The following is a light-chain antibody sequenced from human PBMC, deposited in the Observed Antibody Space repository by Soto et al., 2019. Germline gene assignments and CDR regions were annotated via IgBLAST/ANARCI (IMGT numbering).Light chain of an antibody. CDR2: DVS. Sequence: QSALTQPRSVSGSPGQSVTISCTGTSSEVGGYNYVSWYQQHPGKAPKLMIYDVSKRPSGVPDRFSGSKSGNTASLTISGLQAEDEADYYCCSYAGSYTHVVFGGGTNLTVL. J-gene: IGLJ2*01. V-gene: IGLV2-11*01. CDR3: CSYAGSYTHVV. CDR1: SSEVGGYNY.